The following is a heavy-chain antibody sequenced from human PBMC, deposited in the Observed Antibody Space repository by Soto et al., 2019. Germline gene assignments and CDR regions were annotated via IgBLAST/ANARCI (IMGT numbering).Heavy chain of an antibody. CDR1: GAPIISTTKY. J-gene: IGHJ4*02. CDR2: ISSIGST. CDR3: ARQDHGDYEFFFDY. V-gene: IGHV4-39*01. Sequence: SETLSLTCTVSGAPIISTTKYWGWIRQPPGRGLEWIGTISSIGSTYYNPSLEGRVTISVDTSKNQFSLKVTSVTAADTGLYYCARQDHGDYEFFFDYWGQGTLVTVSS. D-gene: IGHD4-17*01.